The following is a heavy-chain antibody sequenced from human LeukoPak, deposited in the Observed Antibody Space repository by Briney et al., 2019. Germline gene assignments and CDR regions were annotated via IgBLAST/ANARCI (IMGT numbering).Heavy chain of an antibody. CDR1: GGSISSRNHY. V-gene: IGHV4-61*05. Sequence: SETLSLTCTVSGGSISSRNHYWGWIRQPPGKGLEWIGYIYYSGSTKYNPSLESRVTISVDTSKNQFSLKLSSVTAADTAVYYCARGGGSLDYWGQGALVTVSS. CDR3: ARGGGSLDY. D-gene: IGHD2-15*01. J-gene: IGHJ4*02. CDR2: IYYSGST.